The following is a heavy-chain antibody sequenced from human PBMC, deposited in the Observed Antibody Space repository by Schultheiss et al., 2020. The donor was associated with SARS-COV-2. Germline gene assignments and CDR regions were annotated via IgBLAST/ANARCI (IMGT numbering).Heavy chain of an antibody. J-gene: IGHJ4*02. CDR1: GGSISSSSYY. Sequence: SETLSLTCTVSGGSISSSSYYWGWIRQPAGKGLEWIGRIFATGITDSNPSLKSRVAMSVDTSKNQFSVKLNSVTAADTAVYYCARGSRPPDYWGQGTLVTVSS. CDR3: ARGSRPPDY. CDR2: IFATGIT. D-gene: IGHD6-25*01. V-gene: IGHV4-61*02.